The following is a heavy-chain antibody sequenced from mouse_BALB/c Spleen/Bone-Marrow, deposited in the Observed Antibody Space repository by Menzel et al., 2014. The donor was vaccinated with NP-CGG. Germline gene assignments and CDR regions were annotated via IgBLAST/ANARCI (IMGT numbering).Heavy chain of an antibody. CDR1: GFNIKDTY. J-gene: IGHJ3*01. CDR2: IDPANDNT. CDR3: ARADGYYAWFAY. D-gene: IGHD2-3*01. V-gene: IGHV14-3*02. Sequence: VRLKQSGAEFVKPGASVKLSCTASGFNIKDTYMHWVKRRPEQGLEWIGRIDPANDNTKYDPKFQGKATITADTSSNTAYLQLSSLTSEDTAVYYCARADGYYAWFAYWGQGTLVTVSA.